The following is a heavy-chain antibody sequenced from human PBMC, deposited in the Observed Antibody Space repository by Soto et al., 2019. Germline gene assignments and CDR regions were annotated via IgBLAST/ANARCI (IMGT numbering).Heavy chain of an antibody. CDR1: GGSFSGYY. D-gene: IGHD6-6*01. Sequence: SENLSLTCAVYGGSFSGYYWSWIRQPPGKGLEWIGEINHSGSTNYNPSLKSRVTISVDTSKNQSSLKLSSVTAADTAVYYCARGRPRVGWFDPWGQGTLVTVSS. J-gene: IGHJ5*02. CDR2: INHSGST. V-gene: IGHV4-34*01. CDR3: ARGRPRVGWFDP.